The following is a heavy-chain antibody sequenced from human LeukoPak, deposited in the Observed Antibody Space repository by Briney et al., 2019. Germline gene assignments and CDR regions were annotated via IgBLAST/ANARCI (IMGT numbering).Heavy chain of an antibody. CDR3: ARERILVGATATDYFDY. J-gene: IGHJ4*02. D-gene: IGHD1-26*01. V-gene: IGHV3-74*01. CDR2: INSDASST. Sequence: GGSLRLSCAASGFTFSSYWMHWVRQAPGKGLVWVSRINSDASSTSYADSLKGGFTISRDNAENTLYLQMNSPRAEDTAVYYCARERILVGATATDYFDYWGQGTLVTVSS. CDR1: GFTFSSYW.